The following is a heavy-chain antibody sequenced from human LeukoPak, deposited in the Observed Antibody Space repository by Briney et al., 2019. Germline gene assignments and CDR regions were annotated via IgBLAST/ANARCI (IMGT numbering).Heavy chain of an antibody. CDR3: ARDRGMVRGVIINWFDP. CDR1: GYTFTNYY. J-gene: IGHJ5*02. D-gene: IGHD3-10*01. CDR2: INPSGGST. V-gene: IGHV1-46*01. Sequence: ASVKVSCKASGYTFTNYYMHWVRQAPGQGLEWMGIINPSGGSTSYAQKFQGRATMTRDMSTSTVYMELSSLRSEDTAVYYCARDRGMVRGVIINWFDPWGQGTLVTVSS.